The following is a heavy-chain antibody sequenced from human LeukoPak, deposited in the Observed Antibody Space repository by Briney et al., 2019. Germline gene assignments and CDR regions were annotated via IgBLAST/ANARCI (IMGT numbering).Heavy chain of an antibody. Sequence: PGGSLRLSCAASGFDFSGYGMHWVRQAPGKGLEWLSFISYDGSHRYYADSVKGRFTISRDISKSTLYLQMSSLRAEDTAVYYCAKDGAWAVAKNFDYWGQGTLVTVSS. J-gene: IGHJ4*02. CDR2: ISYDGSHR. CDR1: GFDFSGYG. D-gene: IGHD6-19*01. CDR3: AKDGAWAVAKNFDY. V-gene: IGHV3-30*18.